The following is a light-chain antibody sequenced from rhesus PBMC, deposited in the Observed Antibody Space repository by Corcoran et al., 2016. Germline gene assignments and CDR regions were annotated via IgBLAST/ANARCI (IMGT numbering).Light chain of an antibody. Sequence: DIQMTQSPSSLSASVGDRVTITCRASQGISSYLDWYQQKPGKAPKLLIYKASTLQSGVPSRFSGSGSGTDVTLTISSLQPEDCATYYCQQRNSYPLTFGGGTKVEIK. CDR2: KAS. CDR1: QGISSY. J-gene: IGKJ4*01. CDR3: QQRNSYPLT. V-gene: IGKV1-25*01.